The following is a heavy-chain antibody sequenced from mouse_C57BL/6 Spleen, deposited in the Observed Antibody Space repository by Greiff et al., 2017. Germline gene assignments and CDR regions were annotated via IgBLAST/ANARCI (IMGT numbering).Heavy chain of an antibody. V-gene: IGHV5-6*01. Sequence: EVQRVESGGDLVKPGGSLKLSCAASGFTFSSYGMSWVRQTPDKRLEWVATISSGGSYTYYPDSVKGRFTISRDNAKNTLYLQMSSLKSEDTAMYYCARQDTTVVGDYWGQGTTLTVSS. J-gene: IGHJ2*01. CDR3: ARQDTTVVGDY. CDR2: ISSGGSYT. D-gene: IGHD1-1*01. CDR1: GFTFSSYG.